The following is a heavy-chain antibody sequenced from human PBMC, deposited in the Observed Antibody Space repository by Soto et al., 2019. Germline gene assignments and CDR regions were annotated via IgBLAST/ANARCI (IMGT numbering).Heavy chain of an antibody. CDR3: ARDSTGYYYDSSDYPFGGWFDP. J-gene: IGHJ5*02. D-gene: IGHD3-22*01. CDR1: GGSISSGGYY. V-gene: IGHV4-31*03. Sequence: QVQLQESGPGLVKPSQTLSLTCTVSGGSISSGGYYWSWIRQHPGTGLEWIGYIYYSGSTYYNPSLKSRVTISVDTSKNQFSLKLSSVTAADTAVYYCARDSTGYYYDSSDYPFGGWFDPWGQGTLVTVSS. CDR2: IYYSGST.